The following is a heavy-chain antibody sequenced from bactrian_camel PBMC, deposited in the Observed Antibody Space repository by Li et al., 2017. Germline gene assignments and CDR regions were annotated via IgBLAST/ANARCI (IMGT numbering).Heavy chain of an antibody. Sequence: HVQLVESGGGSVQAGGSLRFSCAYSSSKDSTITYSLAWFRQAPGKEREGVASIDSDNSTTYGESVKGRFTISKDNAKNTLYLQMNSLKPEDTAMYYCAADLGPCQVRGRNLVPRPTTFGYWGQGTQVTVS. V-gene: IGHV3S53*01. CDR3: AADLGPCQVRGRNLVPRPTTFGY. CDR1: SSKDSTIT. J-gene: IGHJ6*01. D-gene: IGHD1*01. CDR2: IDSDNST.